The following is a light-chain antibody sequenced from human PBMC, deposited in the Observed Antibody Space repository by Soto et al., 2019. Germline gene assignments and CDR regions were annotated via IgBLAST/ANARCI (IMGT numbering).Light chain of an antibody. CDR3: QQYYSDPRT. CDR1: QNSNNW. Sequence: DIQLTQSPSTLSASLGDRVTIACRASQNSNNWVAGYQQKPGKAPKVLSYRVSSLERGGPSRFSGSGAGTEFTLTISRLQSEDFATYSCQQYYSDPRTFGGGTKVEIK. J-gene: IGKJ4*01. V-gene: IGKV1-5*03. CDR2: RVS.